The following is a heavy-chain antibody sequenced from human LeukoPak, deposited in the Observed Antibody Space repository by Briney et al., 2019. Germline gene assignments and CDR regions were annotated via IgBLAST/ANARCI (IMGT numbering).Heavy chain of an antibody. V-gene: IGHV4-31*03. D-gene: IGHD3-10*01. CDR1: GGSISSGGYY. CDR3: ARHGSGPFYYFDY. J-gene: IGHJ4*02. Sequence: PSETLSLTCTVSGGSISSGGYYWSWIRQHPGKGLEWIGYIYYSGSTYYNPSLKSRVTTSVDTSKNQFSLKLSSVTAADTAVYYCARHGSGPFYYFDYWGQGTLVTVSS. CDR2: IYYSGST.